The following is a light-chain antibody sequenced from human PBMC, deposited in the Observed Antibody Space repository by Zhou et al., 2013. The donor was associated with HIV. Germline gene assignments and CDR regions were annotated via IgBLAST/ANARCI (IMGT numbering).Light chain of an antibody. CDR1: QSIGTW. J-gene: IGKJ2*01. CDR3: QQANSFPPNT. Sequence: DIQMTQSPSTLSASVGDRVTITCRASQSIGTWLAWYQHKAGKAPKLLIYRASSLQSGVPPRFSGSGSGTDFTLTISSLQPEDFATYYCQQANSFPPNTFGQGTKLEIK. V-gene: IGKV1-5*03. CDR2: RAS.